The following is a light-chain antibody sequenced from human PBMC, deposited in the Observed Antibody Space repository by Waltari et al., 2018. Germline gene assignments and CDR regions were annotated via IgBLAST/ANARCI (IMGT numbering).Light chain of an antibody. J-gene: IGKJ4*01. V-gene: IGKV1-27*01. Sequence: DIQMTQSPSSLSASVGDRVTVTCRASQGINRELSWYQLKPGKAPTLLIYDTSTLQTGVSPRFIGSGSGTDFTLTISGLLPEDVATYYCQQDYTVPLTFGGGTKVEIK. CDR2: DTS. CDR1: QGINRE. CDR3: QQDYTVPLT.